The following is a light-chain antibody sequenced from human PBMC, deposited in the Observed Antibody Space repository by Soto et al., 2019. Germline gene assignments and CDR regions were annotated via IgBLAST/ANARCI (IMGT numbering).Light chain of an antibody. CDR2: AAS. Sequence: DIQMTQSPSSLSASVGDRVTITCRASQGISSYLAWYQQTPGKVPKLLISAASALQSGVPSRFSDSGSGTDFTLTISSLQPEDVATYYCQKYNSAPLTFGGGTKVEIK. CDR3: QKYNSAPLT. V-gene: IGKV1-27*01. CDR1: QGISSY. J-gene: IGKJ4*01.